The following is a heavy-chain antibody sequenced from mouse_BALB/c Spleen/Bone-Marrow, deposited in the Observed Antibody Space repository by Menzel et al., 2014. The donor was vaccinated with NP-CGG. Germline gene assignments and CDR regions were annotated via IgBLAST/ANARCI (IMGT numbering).Heavy chain of an antibody. CDR3: ARSDGYRAMDY. CDR1: GYAFXTSW. J-gene: IGHJ4*01. Sequence: QVQLQQSGPELVKPGALVKISCKASGYAFXTSWMNWVKQRPGQGLEWIGRIYPGDGDTNYNGKFKGKATLTADKSSSTAYMQLSSLTSVDSAVYFCARSDGYRAMDYWGQGTSVTVSS. CDR2: IYPGDGDT. D-gene: IGHD2-3*01. V-gene: IGHV1-82*01.